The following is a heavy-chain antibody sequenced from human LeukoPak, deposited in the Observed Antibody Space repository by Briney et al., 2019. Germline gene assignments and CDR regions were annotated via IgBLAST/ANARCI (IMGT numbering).Heavy chain of an antibody. CDR3: ARRRPDGVGAMNWFDP. Sequence: HPGGSLRLSCAASGFTFSSYAMSWVRQAPGKGLEWVSAISGSGGSTYYADSVKGRFTISRDNSKNTLYLQMNSLRAEDTAVYYCARRRPDGVGAMNWFDPWGQGTLVTVSS. J-gene: IGHJ5*02. D-gene: IGHD1-26*01. CDR2: ISGSGGST. V-gene: IGHV3-23*01. CDR1: GFTFSSYA.